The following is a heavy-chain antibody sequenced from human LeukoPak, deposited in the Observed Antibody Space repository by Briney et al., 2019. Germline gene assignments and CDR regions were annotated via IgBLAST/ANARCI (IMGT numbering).Heavy chain of an antibody. Sequence: PSETLSLTCIVSGGSISSSRFYWGWIRQPPGKGLEWIGTIYYSGSTYYNPSLKSRVTISVDTSKNQFSLKLSSVTAADTAVYYCAREGVGARSIDYWGQGTLVTVSS. CDR3: AREGVGARSIDY. V-gene: IGHV4-39*07. J-gene: IGHJ4*02. CDR1: GGSISSSRFY. CDR2: IYYSGST. D-gene: IGHD1-26*01.